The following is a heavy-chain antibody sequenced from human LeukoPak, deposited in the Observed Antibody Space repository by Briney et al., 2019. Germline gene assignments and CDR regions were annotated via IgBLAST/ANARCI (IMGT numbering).Heavy chain of an antibody. V-gene: IGHV3-7*01. D-gene: IGHD2-2*02. J-gene: IGHJ5*02. CDR1: GFTFSSYW. CDR3: ARDFVPAAINNWFDP. CDR2: IKQDGSEK. Sequence: GGSLRLSCAASGFTFSSYWMSWVRQAPGKGLEWVANIKQDGSEKYYVDSVKGRFTISRDNAKNSLYLQMNSLRAEDTAVYYCARDFVPAAINNWFDPWGQGTLVTVSS.